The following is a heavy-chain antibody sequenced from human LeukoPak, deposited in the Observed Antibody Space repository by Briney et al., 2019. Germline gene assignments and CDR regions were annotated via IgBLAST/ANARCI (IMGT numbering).Heavy chain of an antibody. CDR2: MHPTGDST. Sequence: ASVKVSCKASGYTFTKYYRNWVRQAPGQGLEWMGIMHPTGDSTNYAHKFQGRVTLTRDTSTGTFYMELSSLTSEDTAVYYCARHDFDLPMIYSFFVHWGQGTLVTVSS. V-gene: IGHV1-46*01. CDR3: ARHDFDLPMIYSFFVH. D-gene: IGHD3-3*01. CDR1: GYTFTKYY. J-gene: IGHJ5*02.